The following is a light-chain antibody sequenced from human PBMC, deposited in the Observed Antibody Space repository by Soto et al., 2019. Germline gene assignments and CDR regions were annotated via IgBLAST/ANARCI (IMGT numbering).Light chain of an antibody. Sequence: DIQMTQSPSTLSASVGDRVTITCRASQSISSWLAWYQQKPGKAPKVLIYKASNLESGVPSRFSGSGSETEFSLTISSLQPDDSATYYCQHYNPPPYTFGQGTKLEI. CDR2: KAS. CDR1: QSISSW. J-gene: IGKJ2*01. V-gene: IGKV1-5*03. CDR3: QHYNPPPYT.